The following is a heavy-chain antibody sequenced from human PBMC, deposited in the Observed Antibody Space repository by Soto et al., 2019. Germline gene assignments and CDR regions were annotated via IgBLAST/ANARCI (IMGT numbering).Heavy chain of an antibody. J-gene: IGHJ6*02. CDR1: GGTFSSYA. CDR3: ASSRLGGTGYYYGMDV. Sequence: QVQLVQSGAEVKKPGSSVKVSGKASGGTFSSYAISWVRQAPGQGLEWMGGIIPIFGTADYAQKFQGRVTITADESTSTAYMELSSLRSEDTAVYYCASSRLGGTGYYYGMDVWGQGTTVTVSS. CDR2: IIPIFGTA. D-gene: IGHD3-16*01. V-gene: IGHV1-69*12.